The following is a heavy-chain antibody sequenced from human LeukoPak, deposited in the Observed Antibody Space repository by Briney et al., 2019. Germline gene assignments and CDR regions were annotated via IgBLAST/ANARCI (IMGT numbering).Heavy chain of an antibody. V-gene: IGHV3-33*01. CDR3: ARDMDSSGYYYGYFDY. CDR2: IWSDGSEK. J-gene: IGHJ4*02. CDR1: GFSFSSNR. D-gene: IGHD3-22*01. Sequence: PGGSLRLSCAASGFSFSSNRMHWVRQAPGKGLEWVAVIWSDGSEKYYVDSVKGRFTISRDNSKNTLYLQMNSLRAEDTAIYYCARDMDSSGYYYGYFDYWGQGTLVTVSS.